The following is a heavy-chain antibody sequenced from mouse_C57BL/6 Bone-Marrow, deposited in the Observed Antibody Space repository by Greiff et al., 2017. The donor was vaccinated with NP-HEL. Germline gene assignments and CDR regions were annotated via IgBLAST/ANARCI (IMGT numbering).Heavy chain of an antibody. J-gene: IGHJ2*01. Sequence: VQLQQSGPVLVKPGASVKMSCKASGSPFPASYMTWLKQSHGKTLDWIGVIIPSTGVPSYNQKCKGKATLTVDKSSSTAYMELNSLTSEDSAVYYCARELFITTVVAPGYWGQGTTLTVSS. CDR3: ARELFITTVVAPGY. CDR2: IIPSTGVP. CDR1: GSPFPASY. V-gene: IGHV1-19*01. D-gene: IGHD1-1*01.